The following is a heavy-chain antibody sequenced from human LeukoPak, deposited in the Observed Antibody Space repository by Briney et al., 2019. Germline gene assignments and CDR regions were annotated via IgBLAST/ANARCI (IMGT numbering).Heavy chain of an antibody. CDR2: INPNSGGT. CDR1: GYTFTGYY. CDR3: ALGDYDSSGYYPLASYYMDV. V-gene: IGHV1-2*02. D-gene: IGHD3-22*01. Sequence: GASVKVSCKASGYTFTGYYMHWVRQAPGQGLEWMGWINPNSGGTNYAQKFQGRVTMTRDTSISTAYMELSRLRSDDTAVYYCALGDYDSSGYYPLASYYMDVWGKGTTVTISS. J-gene: IGHJ6*03.